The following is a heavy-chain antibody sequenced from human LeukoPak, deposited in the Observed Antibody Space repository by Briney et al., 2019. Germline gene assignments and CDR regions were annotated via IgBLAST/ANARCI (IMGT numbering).Heavy chain of an antibody. CDR3: ARRYSSGGSCYAFDI. D-gene: IGHD2-15*01. Sequence: ASVKVSCKASGYTFTGYYMHWVRQAPGQGLEWMGRINPNSGGTNYAQKFQGRVTMTRDTSISTAYMELSRLRSDDTAVYYCARRYSSGGSCYAFDIWGQGTMVTVSS. CDR1: GYTFTGYY. CDR2: INPNSGGT. V-gene: IGHV1-2*06. J-gene: IGHJ3*02.